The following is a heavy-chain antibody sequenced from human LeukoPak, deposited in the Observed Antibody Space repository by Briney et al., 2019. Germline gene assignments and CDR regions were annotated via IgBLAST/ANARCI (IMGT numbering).Heavy chain of an antibody. Sequence: ASVNVSCKASGYTFTSYYMHWVRQAPGQGLEWMGIINPSGGSTSYAQKFQGRVTMTRDTSTSTVYMELSSLRSEDTAVYYCASIPDTPSIAVADDAFDIWGQGTMVTVSS. J-gene: IGHJ3*02. CDR3: ASIPDTPSIAVADDAFDI. CDR2: INPSGGST. D-gene: IGHD6-19*01. V-gene: IGHV1-46*01. CDR1: GYTFTSYY.